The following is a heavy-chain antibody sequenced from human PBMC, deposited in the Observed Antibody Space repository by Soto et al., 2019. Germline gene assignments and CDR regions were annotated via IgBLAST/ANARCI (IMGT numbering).Heavy chain of an antibody. CDR1: GFTFSSYA. CDR2: ISYDGSNK. V-gene: IGHV3-30-3*01. Sequence: SLRLSCAASGFTFSSYAMHWVRQAPGKGLEWVAVISYDGSNKYYADSVKGRFTISRDNSKNTLYLQMNSLRAEDTAVYYCAVDYYDSSGYPCWGQGTLVTVSS. J-gene: IGHJ4*02. D-gene: IGHD3-22*01. CDR3: AVDYYDSSGYPC.